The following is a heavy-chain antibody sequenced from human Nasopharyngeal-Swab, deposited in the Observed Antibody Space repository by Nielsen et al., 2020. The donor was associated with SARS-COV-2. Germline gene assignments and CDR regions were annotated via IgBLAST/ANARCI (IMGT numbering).Heavy chain of an antibody. V-gene: IGHV3-30-3*01. J-gene: IGHJ4*02. CDR2: ISYDGSNK. CDR3: ASTPLDSSGYYYAFHY. D-gene: IGHD3-22*01. Sequence: GESLKISCAASGFTFSRYTMHWVRQAPGKGLEWVAVISYDGSNKYYADSVKGRLTISIDISTNTLYMQMNSLRAEDTAVFYCASTPLDSSGYYYAFHYWGRGTLVSVSS. CDR1: GFTFSRYT.